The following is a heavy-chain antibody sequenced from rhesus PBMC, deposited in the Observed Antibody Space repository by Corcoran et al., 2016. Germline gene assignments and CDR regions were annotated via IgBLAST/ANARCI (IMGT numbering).Heavy chain of an antibody. CDR3: ARARSGSYYSFDY. CDR1: GGSISGYYL. CDR2: YEGGSESP. D-gene: IGHD3-16*01. Sequence: QVQLQESGPGVVKPSETLSLTCAVSGGSISGYYLWSWIRQPPGKGLEWIGYYEGGSESPTTNPSLKKRVTISKDTSKNQFSLKLSCVAAADTAVYYCARARSGSYYSFDYWGQGVLVTVSS. V-gene: IGHV4S12*01. J-gene: IGHJ4*01.